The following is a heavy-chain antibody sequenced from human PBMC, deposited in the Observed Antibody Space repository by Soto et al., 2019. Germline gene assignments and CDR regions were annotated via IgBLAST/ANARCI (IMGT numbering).Heavy chain of an antibody. CDR1: GFTLRNYA. V-gene: IGHV3-9*01. CDR3: AKDKLNSNYEYYFDH. Sequence: EVQLVESGGGWVQPGRSLRLSCAASGFTLRNYAMHWVRQAPGKGLEWVSGISCSGGTIGYADSVKGRFTISRDNAKNSLYLEMNSLRAEDTALYYCAKDKLNSNYEYYFDHWGQGTLVTVSS. D-gene: IGHD4-4*01. CDR2: ISCSGGTI. J-gene: IGHJ4*02.